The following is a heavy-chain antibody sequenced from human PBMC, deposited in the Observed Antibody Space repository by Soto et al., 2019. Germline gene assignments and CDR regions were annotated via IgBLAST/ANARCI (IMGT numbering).Heavy chain of an antibody. CDR2: ITGDGNTV. CDR3: LTLLHYSYAFDI. D-gene: IGHD3-22*01. Sequence: EVELVESGGGLVQPGGSLRLSCAASGFTFSNYWMHWVRQAPGKGLLWVARITGDGNTVSYADAVRVRFAISRDNAQDTLYLQMSSLRAVDTAVYYCLTLLHYSYAFDIWGQGAMVAVSP. V-gene: IGHV3-74*01. CDR1: GFTFSNYW. J-gene: IGHJ3*02.